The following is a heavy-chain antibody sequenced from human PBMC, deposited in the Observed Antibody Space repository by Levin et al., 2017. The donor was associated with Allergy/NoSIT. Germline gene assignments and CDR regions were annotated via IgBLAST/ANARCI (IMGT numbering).Heavy chain of an antibody. CDR2: IYYSGST. D-gene: IGHD2-15*01. CDR3: ARLVSDATFDY. Sequence: SETLSLICIVSGGSISSSSDYWGWIRQPPGKGLEWIGNIYYSGSTYYNPSLKSRVTISVDTSKNQFFLRLTSVTAADTAVYYFARLVSDATFDYWGQGTLVTVSS. CDR1: GGSISSSSDY. V-gene: IGHV4-39*07. J-gene: IGHJ4*02.